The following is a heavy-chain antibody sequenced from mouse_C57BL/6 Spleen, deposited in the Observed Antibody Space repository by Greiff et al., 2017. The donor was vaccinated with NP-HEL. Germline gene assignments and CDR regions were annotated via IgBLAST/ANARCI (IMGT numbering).Heavy chain of an antibody. J-gene: IGHJ2*01. V-gene: IGHV1-63*01. CDR1: GYTFTNYW. Sequence: VQLQQSGAELVRPGTSVKMSCKASGYTFTNYWIGWAKQRPGHGLEWIGDIYPGGGYTTYNEKFKGKATLTADKSSSTAYMQFSSLTSEDSAIYYCARGLRGYFDYWGQGTTLTVSS. CDR3: ARGLRGYFDY. D-gene: IGHD1-1*01. CDR2: IYPGGGYT.